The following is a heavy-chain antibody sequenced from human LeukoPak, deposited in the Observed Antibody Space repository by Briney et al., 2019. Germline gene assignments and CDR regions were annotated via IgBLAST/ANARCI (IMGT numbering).Heavy chain of an antibody. Sequence: GGSLRLSCVASGFAFSSYSMNWVRQAPGKGLEWVSCISSSSSSYIYYADSVKGRFTISRDNAKNSLYLQMNSLRAEDTAVYYCARDRSSSRDLDYWGQGTLVTVSS. J-gene: IGHJ4*02. V-gene: IGHV3-21*01. CDR1: GFAFSSYS. CDR2: ISSSSSSYI. CDR3: ARDRSSSRDLDY. D-gene: IGHD6-13*01.